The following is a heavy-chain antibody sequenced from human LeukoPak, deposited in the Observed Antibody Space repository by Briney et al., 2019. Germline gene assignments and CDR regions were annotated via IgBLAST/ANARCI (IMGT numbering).Heavy chain of an antibody. D-gene: IGHD3-22*01. CDR2: INSDGSST. CDR1: GFTFSSYW. V-gene: IGHV3-74*01. CDR3: ARSGSSGYYNPSGI. Sequence: GGSLLLSCAASGFTFSSYWMHWVRPAPGKGLVRVSRINSDGSSTSYADSVKGRFTISRDNAKNTLYLQTNSLRAEDTAVYYCARSGSSGYYNPSGIWGQGTMVTVSS. J-gene: IGHJ3*02.